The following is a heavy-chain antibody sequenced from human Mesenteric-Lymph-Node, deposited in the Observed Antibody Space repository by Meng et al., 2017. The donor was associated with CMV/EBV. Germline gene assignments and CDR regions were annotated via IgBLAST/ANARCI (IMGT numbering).Heavy chain of an antibody. D-gene: IGHD3-3*01. CDR2: INHSGNT. V-gene: IGHV4-34*01. J-gene: IGHJ4*02. Sequence: SETLSLTCAVYGGSFSAYYWTWIRQPPGKGLEWIGDINHGIGEINHSGNTNYNPSLKSRATISVDPSKNQFSLKLSSVTAADTAVYYCARGGLAIFGVVMPSSYWGQGTLVTVSS. CDR1: GGSFSAYY. CDR3: ARGGLAIFGVVMPSSY.